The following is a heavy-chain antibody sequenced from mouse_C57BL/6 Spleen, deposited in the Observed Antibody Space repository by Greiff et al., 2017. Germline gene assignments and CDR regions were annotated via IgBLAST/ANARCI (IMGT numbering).Heavy chain of an antibody. CDR2: IDPENGDT. CDR1: GFNIKDDY. V-gene: IGHV14-4*01. Sequence: DVKLVESGAELVRPGASVKLSCTASGFNIKDDYMHWVKQRPEQGLEWIGWIDPENGDTEYASKFQGKATITADTSSNTAYLQLSSLTSEDTAVYYCIYSNYVLDYWGQGTTLTVSS. J-gene: IGHJ2*01. CDR3: IYSNYVLDY. D-gene: IGHD2-5*01.